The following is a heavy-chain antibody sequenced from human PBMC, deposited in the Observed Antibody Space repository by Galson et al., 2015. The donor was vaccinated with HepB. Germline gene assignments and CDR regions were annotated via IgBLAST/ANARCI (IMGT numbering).Heavy chain of an antibody. CDR1: GYTFTGYY. CDR3: ARATSITIFGVVSAFDI. D-gene: IGHD3-3*01. CDR2: INPNSGGT. V-gene: IGHV1-2*04. J-gene: IGHJ3*02. Sequence: SVKVSCKASGYTFTGYYMHWVRQAPGQGLEWMGWINPNSGGTNYAQKFQGWVTMTRDTSISTAYMELSRLRSDDTAVYYCARATSITIFGVVSAFDIWGQGTMVTVSS.